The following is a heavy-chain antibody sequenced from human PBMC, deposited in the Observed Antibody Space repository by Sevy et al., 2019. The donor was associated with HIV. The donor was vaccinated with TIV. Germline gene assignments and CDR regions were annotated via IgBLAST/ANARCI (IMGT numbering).Heavy chain of an antibody. CDR3: AKAGGYDSSGSDY. J-gene: IGHJ4*02. CDR1: AFTFSSYG. CDR2: ISYDGSNK. D-gene: IGHD3-22*01. Sequence: GGSLRLSCAASAFTFSSYGMHWVRQAPGKGLEWVAVISYDGSNKYYADSVKGRFTISRDNSKNTLYLQMNSLRAEDTAVYYCAKAGGYDSSGSDYWGQGTLVTVSS. V-gene: IGHV3-30*18.